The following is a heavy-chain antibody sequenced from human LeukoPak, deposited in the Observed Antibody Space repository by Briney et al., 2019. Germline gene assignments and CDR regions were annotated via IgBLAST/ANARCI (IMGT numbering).Heavy chain of an antibody. CDR2: IYYSGST. V-gene: IGHV4-59*01. CDR1: GGSISNYY. Sequence: SETLSLTCTVSGGSISNYYWNWIRQPPGKGLEWIGYIYYSGSTAYNPSLKSRLIISLDTSKSQFSLKLNSVTAADTAVYYCARGRSGHGGLDYWGQGTLVTVSS. D-gene: IGHD3-10*01. CDR3: ARGRSGHGGLDY. J-gene: IGHJ4*02.